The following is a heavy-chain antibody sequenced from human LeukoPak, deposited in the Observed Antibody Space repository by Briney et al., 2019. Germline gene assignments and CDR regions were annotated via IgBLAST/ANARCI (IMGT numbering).Heavy chain of an antibody. CDR2: IYTSGST. D-gene: IGHD5-24*01. J-gene: IGHJ6*03. CDR3: ARVEMATQGNYYYYMDV. V-gene: IGHV4-61*02. CDR1: GGSISSGSYY. Sequence: SETLSLTCTVSGGSISSGSYYWSWIRQPAGKGLEWIGRIYTSGSTNYNPSLKSRVTISVDTSKNQFSLKLSSVTAADTAVYYCARVEMATQGNYYYYMDVWGKGTTVTISS.